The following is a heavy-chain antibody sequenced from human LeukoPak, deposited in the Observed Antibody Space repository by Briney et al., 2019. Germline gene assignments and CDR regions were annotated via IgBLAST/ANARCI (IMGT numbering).Heavy chain of an antibody. V-gene: IGHV3-48*01. D-gene: IGHD3-16*01. J-gene: IGHJ6*03. CDR3: AKGVDASGIYYYFYMDV. Sequence: PGGSLRLSCAASGFTFSTHSMNWVRQAPGKGLEWVSYIGHTGTVMYHADSVKGRFTISRDNSKNTLYLQMNNLRAEDTAVYYCAKGVDASGIYYYFYMDVWGKGTTVTVSS. CDR1: GFTFSTHS. CDR2: IGHTGTVM.